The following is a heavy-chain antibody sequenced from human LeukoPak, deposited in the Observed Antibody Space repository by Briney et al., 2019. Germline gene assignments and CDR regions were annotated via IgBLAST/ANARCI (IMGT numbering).Heavy chain of an antibody. Sequence: ASVKVSCKVSGYTLTELSMHWVRQAPGKGLEWMGGFDPEDGETIYAQKFQGRVTMTEDTSTDTAYMELSSLRSEDTAVYYCATVFGSGSYLPEYFQHWGQGTLVTVSS. CDR2: FDPEDGET. V-gene: IGHV1-24*01. D-gene: IGHD1-26*01. CDR3: ATVFGSGSYLPEYFQH. J-gene: IGHJ1*01. CDR1: GYTLTELS.